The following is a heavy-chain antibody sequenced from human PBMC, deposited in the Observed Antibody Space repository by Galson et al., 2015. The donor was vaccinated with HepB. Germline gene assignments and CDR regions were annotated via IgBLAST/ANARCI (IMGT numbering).Heavy chain of an antibody. Sequence: SLRLSCAASGFTFSSYGMHWVRQAPGKGLEWVAVIWYDGSNKYYADSVKGRFTISRDNSKNTLYLQMNSLRAEDTAVYYCARDGVLVATGFDYWGQGTLVTVSS. D-gene: IGHD5-12*01. J-gene: IGHJ4*02. CDR1: GFTFSSYG. CDR2: IWYDGSNK. CDR3: ARDGVLVATGFDY. V-gene: IGHV3-33*01.